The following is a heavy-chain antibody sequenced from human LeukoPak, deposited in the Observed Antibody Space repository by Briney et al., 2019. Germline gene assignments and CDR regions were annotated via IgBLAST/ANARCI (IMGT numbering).Heavy chain of an antibody. Sequence: PGGSLRLSCAASGFTFSDTYMSWIRQPPGKGLEWIGEINHSGSANYNPSLKSRVTISVDTSKNQFSLKLSSVTAADTAVYYCARRVTTSWWDWFDPWGQGTLVTVSS. J-gene: IGHJ5*02. CDR3: ARRVTTSWWDWFDP. CDR2: INHSGSA. D-gene: IGHD4-11*01. V-gene: IGHV4-34*01. CDR1: GFTFSDTY.